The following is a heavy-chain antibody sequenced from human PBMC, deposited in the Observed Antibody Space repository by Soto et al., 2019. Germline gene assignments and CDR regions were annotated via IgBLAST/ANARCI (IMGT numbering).Heavy chain of an antibody. CDR1: GFTFSSYS. J-gene: IGHJ3*02. CDR2: ISSSSSYI. Sequence: GSLRLSCAASGFTFSSYSMNWVRQAPGKGLEWVSSISSSSSYIYYADSVKGRFTISRDNAKNSLYLQMNSLRAEGTAVYYCARTGTANAFDIWGQGTMVTVSS. V-gene: IGHV3-21*01. D-gene: IGHD1-1*01. CDR3: ARTGTANAFDI.